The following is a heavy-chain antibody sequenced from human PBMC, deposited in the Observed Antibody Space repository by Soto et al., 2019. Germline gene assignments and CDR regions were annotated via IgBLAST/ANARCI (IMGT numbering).Heavy chain of an antibody. J-gene: IGHJ6*02. V-gene: IGHV1-69*12. D-gene: IGHD3-22*01. Sequence: QVQLVQSGAEVKKPGSSVKVSCKSSGGTFSNYGFSWVRQAPGQGLECMGVIVPIFGAEHPQKFQGSVTITADEYPNTVFRRLRVRNSEDTVVYYWAGGGSTYEGSRYYQGHVWGQGTTVTVSS. CDR3: AGGGSTYEGSRYYQGHV. CDR2: IVPIFGA. CDR1: GGTFSNYG.